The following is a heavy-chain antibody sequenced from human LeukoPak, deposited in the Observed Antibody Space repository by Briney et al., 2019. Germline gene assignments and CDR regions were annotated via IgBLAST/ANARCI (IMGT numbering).Heavy chain of an antibody. D-gene: IGHD3-16*02. J-gene: IGHJ4*02. CDR1: GYTFTSYD. CDR2: MNPNSGNT. CDR3: ARGRYMITFGGVIVHPGPATFDY. V-gene: IGHV1-8*01. Sequence: GASVKVSCKASGYTFTSYDINWVRQATGQGLEWMGWMNPNSGNTGYAQKFQGRVTMTRNTSISTAYMELSSLRSEDTAVYYCARGRYMITFGGVIVHPGPATFDYWGQGTLVTVSS.